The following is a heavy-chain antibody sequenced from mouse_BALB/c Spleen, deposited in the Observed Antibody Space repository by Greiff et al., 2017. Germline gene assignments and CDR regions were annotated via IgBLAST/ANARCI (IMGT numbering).Heavy chain of an antibody. J-gene: IGHJ2*01. CDR2: IDPETGGT. D-gene: IGHD1-1*01. V-gene: IGHV1-15*01. CDR1: GYTFTDYE. Sequence: QVQLKQSGAELVRPGASVTLSCKASGYTFTDYEMHWVKQTPVHGLEWIGAIDPETGGTAYNQKFKGKATLTADKSSSTAYMELRSLTSEDSAVYYCTREVVADYWGQGTTLTVSS. CDR3: TREVVADY.